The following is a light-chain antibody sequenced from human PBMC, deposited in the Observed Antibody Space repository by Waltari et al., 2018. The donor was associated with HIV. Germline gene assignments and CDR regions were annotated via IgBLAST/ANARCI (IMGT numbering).Light chain of an antibody. J-gene: IGLJ3*02. CDR1: SSNIGAGYG. Sequence: QSVLTQPPSVSGAPGQRVTISCPGRSSNIGAGYGVHWYQQLPGTAPKLLIHGNSNRPSGVPDRFSGSKSGTSASLAITGLQAEDEADYYCQSYDSSLSGSVFGGGTKLTVL. CDR3: QSYDSSLSGSV. V-gene: IGLV1-40*01. CDR2: GNS.